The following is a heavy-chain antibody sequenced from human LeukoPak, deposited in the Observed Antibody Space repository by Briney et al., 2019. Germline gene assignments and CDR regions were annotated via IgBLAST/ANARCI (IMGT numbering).Heavy chain of an antibody. CDR1: GFTFSTYA. V-gene: IGHV3-23*01. D-gene: IGHD3-22*01. J-gene: IGHJ4*02. CDR2: ISGSGGST. CDR3: AKHRFESGGYHSTD. Sequence: GGSLRLSCAASGFTFSTYAMSWVRQAPGKGLEWVSAISGSGGSTYYADSVKGRFTISRDNSKNTLYVQMNSLRAEDTAVYYCAKHRFESGGYHSTDWGQGTLVTVSS.